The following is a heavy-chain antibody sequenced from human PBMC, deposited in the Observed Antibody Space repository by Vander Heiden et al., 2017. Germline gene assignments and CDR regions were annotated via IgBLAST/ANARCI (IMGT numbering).Heavy chain of an antibody. J-gene: IGHJ4*02. D-gene: IGHD5-12*01. CDR1: GGTFSNYG. V-gene: IGHV1-69*01. Sequence: QVQLVQSGAEVKKPGSSVKVSCKASGGTFSNYGINWVRQAPGQGLEWMGGFIPSLHTANYAQKFQGRVTITADESTSIFYMELSSLRSEDTAVYYCAREGGWLQPPDYFDYWGQGTLVTVSS. CDR2: FIPSLHTA. CDR3: AREGGWLQPPDYFDY.